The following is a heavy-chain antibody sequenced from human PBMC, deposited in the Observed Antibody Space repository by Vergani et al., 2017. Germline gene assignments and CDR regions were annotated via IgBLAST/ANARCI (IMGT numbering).Heavy chain of an antibody. Sequence: QVQLVESGGGVVQPGRSLRLSCAASGFTFSSYGMHWVRQAPGKGLEWVAVIWYDGSNKYYADSVKGRFTISRDNSKNTLYLQMNSLRAEDTAVYYCAKDGIRAYSSSSSAGYYYYYMDVWGKGTTVTVSS. V-gene: IGHV3-33*06. CDR1: GFTFSSYG. CDR3: AKDGIRAYSSSSSAGYYYYYMDV. CDR2: IWYDGSNK. D-gene: IGHD6-6*01. J-gene: IGHJ6*03.